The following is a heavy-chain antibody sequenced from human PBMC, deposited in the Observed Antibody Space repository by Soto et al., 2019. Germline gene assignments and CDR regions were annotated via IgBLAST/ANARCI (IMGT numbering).Heavy chain of an antibody. CDR1: GGSFSGYY. V-gene: IGHV4-34*01. D-gene: IGHD4-17*01. CDR2: INHSGST. Sequence: SETLSLTCAVYGGSFSGYYWSWIRQPPGKGLEWIGEINHSGSTNYNPSLKSRVTISVDTSKNQFSLKLSSVTAADTAVYYCARGEKTTVVTWRYYGMDVWGQGTTVTVSS. J-gene: IGHJ6*02. CDR3: ARGEKTTVVTWRYYGMDV.